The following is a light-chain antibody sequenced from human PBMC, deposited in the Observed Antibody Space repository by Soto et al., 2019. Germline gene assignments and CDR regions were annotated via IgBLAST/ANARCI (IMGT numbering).Light chain of an antibody. CDR1: QSVSSN. CDR2: DTS. J-gene: IGKJ5*01. CDR3: QQRSDWRIT. Sequence: EIVMTQSPATLSVSPGESATLSCRASQSVSSNLAWHQQKPGQAPRLLISDTSNRATGIPARFSGSGSGTDFTLTISSLEPEDFAVYYCQQRSDWRITFGQGTRLEIK. V-gene: IGKV3-11*01.